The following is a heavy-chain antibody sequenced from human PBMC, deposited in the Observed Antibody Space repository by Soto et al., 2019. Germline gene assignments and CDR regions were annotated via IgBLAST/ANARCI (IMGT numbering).Heavy chain of an antibody. CDR1: GFTFSSYW. J-gene: IGHJ4*02. V-gene: IGHV3-7*01. D-gene: IGHD6-19*01. CDR2: IKQDGSEK. CDR3: ARDSDALSGWYRGFDY. Sequence: EVQLVESGGGLVQPGGSLRLSCAASGFTFSSYWMSWVRQAPGKGLEWVANIKQDGSEKYYVDSVKGRFTISRDNAKNSLYLQMNSLRAEDTAVYYCARDSDALSGWYRGFDYWGQGTLVTVSS.